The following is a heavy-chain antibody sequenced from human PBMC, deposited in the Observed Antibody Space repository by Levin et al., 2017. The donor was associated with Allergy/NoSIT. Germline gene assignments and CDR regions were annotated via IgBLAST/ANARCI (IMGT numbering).Heavy chain of an antibody. CDR3: AKGSDSSSVPYYFDY. V-gene: IGHV3-23*01. CDR1: GFTFSSYA. CDR2: ISGSGGST. D-gene: IGHD6-6*01. Sequence: GGSLRLSCAASGFTFSSYAMSWVRQAPGKGLEWVSAISGSGGSTYYADSVKGRFTISRDNSKNTLYLQMNSLRAEDTAVYYCAKGSDSSSVPYYFDYWGQGTLVTVSS. J-gene: IGHJ4*02.